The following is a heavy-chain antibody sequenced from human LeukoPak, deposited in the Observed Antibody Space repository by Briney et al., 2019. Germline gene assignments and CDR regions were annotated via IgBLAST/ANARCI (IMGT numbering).Heavy chain of an antibody. D-gene: IGHD3-22*01. CDR3: ARHRDYYDT. Sequence: SETPSLTCTVSGSSINSNFWTWIRQPPGKGLEWIGYIYSSGSANYNPSLKSRVIISGDTSKNQISLKLTSVTAADTAVYFCARHRDYYDTWGHGTLVTVSS. J-gene: IGHJ4*01. V-gene: IGHV4-59*08. CDR2: IYSSGSA. CDR1: GSSINSNF.